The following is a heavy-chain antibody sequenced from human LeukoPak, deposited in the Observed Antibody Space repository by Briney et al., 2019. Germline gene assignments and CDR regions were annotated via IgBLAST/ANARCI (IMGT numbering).Heavy chain of an antibody. CDR3: ARVGDGYSYGYYYYYYYMDV. V-gene: IGHV3-11*01. CDR1: GFTFSDYY. J-gene: IGHJ6*03. Sequence: PGGSLRLSCAASGFTFSDYYMSWIRQAPGKGLEWVSYISSSGSTIYYADSVKGRFTISRDNAKNSLYLQMNSLRAEDTAVYYCARVGDGYSYGYYYYYYYMDVWGKATTVTISS. CDR2: ISSSGSTI. D-gene: IGHD5-18*01.